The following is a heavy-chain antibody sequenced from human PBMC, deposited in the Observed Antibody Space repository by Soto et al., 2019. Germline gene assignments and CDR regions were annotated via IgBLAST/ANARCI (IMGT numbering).Heavy chain of an antibody. D-gene: IGHD4-17*01. J-gene: IGHJ4*02. CDR1: GFTFSSYS. Sequence: EVQLVESGGGLVKPGGSLRLSCAASGFTFSSYSMHWVRQVPGKGLEWVSSISSRRRSIYYADSQKGRFTISRDNTKNSLYLQMNKLRAEDTAVYYCARDRGDYESLVPYSFDHCGQGTLVTVSS. CDR2: ISSRRRSI. V-gene: IGHV3-21*01. CDR3: ARDRGDYESLVPYSFDH.